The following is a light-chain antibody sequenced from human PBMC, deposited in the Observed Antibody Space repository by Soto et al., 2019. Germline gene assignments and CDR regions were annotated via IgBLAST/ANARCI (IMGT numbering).Light chain of an antibody. CDR3: QQDNSYSLT. CDR2: DAS. Sequence: DTQMSQSPPTLSASVGDRVTITCRASQSIGSWLAWYQQKPGKAPKLLIYDASSLESGVPSRFSGSGSGTEFTLTISSLQPDDFATYYCQQDNSYSLTFGQGTKVDI. V-gene: IGKV1-5*01. J-gene: IGKJ1*01. CDR1: QSIGSW.